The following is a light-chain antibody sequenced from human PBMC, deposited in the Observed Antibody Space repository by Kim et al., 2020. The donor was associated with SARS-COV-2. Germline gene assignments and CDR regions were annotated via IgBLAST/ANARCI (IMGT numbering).Light chain of an antibody. J-gene: IGKJ2*01. CDR3: QQFHTASYT. CDR2: WAS. V-gene: IGKV4-1*01. CDR1: QSVLYSSNNKNH. Sequence: RATINCKSSQSVLYSSNNKNHLAWYQQKPGQPPKLLIYWASTRESGVPDRFTGSGSGTDFTLTISSLQAEDAAVYYCQQFHTASYTFRQGTKLEI.